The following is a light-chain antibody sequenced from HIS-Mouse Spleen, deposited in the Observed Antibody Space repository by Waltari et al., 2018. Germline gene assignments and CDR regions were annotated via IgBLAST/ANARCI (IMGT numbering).Light chain of an antibody. CDR2: GKN. CDR3: NSRDSSGNHVV. Sequence: SSELTQDPAVSVALGQTVRIPCQGDSLRSYYASCYQQKPGQDPVLVIYGKNNRPSGSPDRFSGSSSGNTASLTITGAQAEDEADYYCNSRDSSGNHVVFGGGTKLTVL. CDR1: SLRSYY. V-gene: IGLV3-19*01. J-gene: IGLJ2*01.